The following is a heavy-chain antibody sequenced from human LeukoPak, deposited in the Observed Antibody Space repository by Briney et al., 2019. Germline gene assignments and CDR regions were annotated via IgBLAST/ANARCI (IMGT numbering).Heavy chain of an antibody. CDR3: ARDKGGIAVAGYFDY. V-gene: IGHV3-33*01. CDR2: IWYDGSNK. J-gene: IGHJ4*02. CDR1: GFTFSSYG. Sequence: QSGGSLRLSCAASGFTFSSYGMHWVRQAPGKGLEWVAVIWYDGSNKYYADSVKGRFTISRDNSKNTLYLQMNSLRAEDTAVYYCARDKGGIAVAGYFDYWGQGTLVTVSS. D-gene: IGHD6-19*01.